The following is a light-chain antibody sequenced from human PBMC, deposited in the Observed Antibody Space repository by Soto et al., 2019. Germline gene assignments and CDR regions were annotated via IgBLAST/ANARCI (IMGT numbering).Light chain of an antibody. V-gene: IGKV3-15*01. Sequence: EVVMTQSPVPLSVSPREIATLSCSASQSVSSNLAWYQQKPGEAPRLLIYGASTRATGIPARISGSGSGTEFTLTITSLQSEDFAVYYCQQYNKWRTFGQGTKVDI. CDR2: GAS. CDR3: QQYNKWRT. J-gene: IGKJ1*01. CDR1: QSVSSN.